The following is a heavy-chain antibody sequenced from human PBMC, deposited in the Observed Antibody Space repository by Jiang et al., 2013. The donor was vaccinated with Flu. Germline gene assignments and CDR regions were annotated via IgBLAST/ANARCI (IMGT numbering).Heavy chain of an antibody. CDR2: TYYRSKWYN. CDR1: GDSVSSNSAA. D-gene: IGHD5-24*01. Sequence: QTLSLTCAISGDSVSSNSAAWNWIRQSPSRGLEWLGRTYYRSKWYNDYAVSVKSRITINPDTSKNQFSLQLNSVTPEDTAVYYCARTEGWLQLQDYYYMDVWGKGTTVTVSS. CDR3: ARTEGWLQLQDYYYMDV. J-gene: IGHJ6*03. V-gene: IGHV6-1*01.